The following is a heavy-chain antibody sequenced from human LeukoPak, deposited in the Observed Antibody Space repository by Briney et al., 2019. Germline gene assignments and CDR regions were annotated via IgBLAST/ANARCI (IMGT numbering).Heavy chain of an antibody. V-gene: IGHV1-18*01. CDR1: GYTFTRHG. CDR2: ISTYNDNT. Sequence: ASVKVSCKASGYTFTRHGISWVRQSPGQGLEWMGGISTYNDNTKYAQKFQGRVTLTTDQSTSTAYMELRGLRSDDTAVYYCARDSLDGYNYLGYWGEGTLVTVSS. CDR3: ARDSLDGYNYLGY. J-gene: IGHJ4*02. D-gene: IGHD5-24*01.